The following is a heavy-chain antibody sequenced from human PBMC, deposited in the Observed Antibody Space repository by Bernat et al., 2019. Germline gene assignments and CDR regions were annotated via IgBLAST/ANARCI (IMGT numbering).Heavy chain of an antibody. CDR2: IRSKTKKYAT. Sequence: EVQLVESGGGLVQPGGSLKLSCAASGFTFSDSAMHWVRQASGKGLEWVGRIRSKTKKYATAYAASVKGRFTISRDDSQNTAFLQMNSLRAEDTAVYYCAKDLSDSSGYYYYYYGMDVWGQGTTVTVSS. CDR3: AKDLSDSSGYYYYYYGMDV. V-gene: IGHV3-73*01. D-gene: IGHD3-22*01. J-gene: IGHJ6*02. CDR1: GFTFSDSA.